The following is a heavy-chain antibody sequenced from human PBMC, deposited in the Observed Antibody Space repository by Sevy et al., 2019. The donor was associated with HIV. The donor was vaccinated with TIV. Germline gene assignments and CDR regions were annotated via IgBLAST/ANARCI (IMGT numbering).Heavy chain of an antibody. Sequence: SETLSLTCTVSGGSISSGDYYWSWIRQPPGKGLAWIGYIYYSGSTYYNPSLKSRVTISVDTSKNQFSLKLSSVTAADTAVYYCARELTDYGDYVHWFDPWGQGTLVTVSS. J-gene: IGHJ5*02. D-gene: IGHD4-17*01. CDR1: GGSISSGDYY. CDR2: IYYSGST. V-gene: IGHV4-30-4*01. CDR3: ARELTDYGDYVHWFDP.